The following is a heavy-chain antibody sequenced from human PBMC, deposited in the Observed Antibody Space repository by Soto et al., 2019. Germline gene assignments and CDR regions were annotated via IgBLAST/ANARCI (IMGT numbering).Heavy chain of an antibody. D-gene: IGHD3-22*01. CDR2: IYYTGGT. J-gene: IGHJ4*02. Sequence: SETLSLPCTVSGVSISSADYFWSWIRQHPGRGLEWIGYIYYTGGTNYNPSLKSRLSISLDTSKNQFSLKLSSVTAADTAMYYCARDYSDTSGFYRAYDYWGQGTLVTVSS. CDR3: ARDYSDTSGFYRAYDY. V-gene: IGHV4-31*03. CDR1: GVSISSADYF.